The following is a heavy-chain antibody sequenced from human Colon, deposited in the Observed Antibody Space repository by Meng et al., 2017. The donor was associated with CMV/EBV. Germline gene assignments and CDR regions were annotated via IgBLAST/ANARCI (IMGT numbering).Heavy chain of an antibody. CDR3: ARDIGVVTPDYFDY. CDR1: GFTFSTYS. D-gene: IGHD4-23*01. Sequence: AASGFTFSTYSLNWVRQAPGKGLEWVSSISHSSDTKYADSVKGRFTLSRDNAQNSVSLQMNSLTAEDTAIYYCARDIGVVTPDYFDYWGQGTLVTVSS. J-gene: IGHJ4*02. CDR2: ISHSSDT. V-gene: IGHV3-21*06.